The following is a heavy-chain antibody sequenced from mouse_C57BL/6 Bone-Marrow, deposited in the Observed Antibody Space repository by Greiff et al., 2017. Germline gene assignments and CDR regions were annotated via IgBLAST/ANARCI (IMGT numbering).Heavy chain of an antibody. CDR3: ARGRLRLRRETAMDY. CDR1: GYTFTSYW. Sequence: QVQLQQPGAELVRPGTSVKLSCKASGYTFTSYWMHWVKQRPGQGLEWIGVIDPSDSYTNYNQKFKGKATLTVDTSSSTAYMQLSSLTSEDSAVYYCARGRLRLRRETAMDYWGQGTSVTVSS. V-gene: IGHV1-59*01. CDR2: IDPSDSYT. D-gene: IGHD2-2*01. J-gene: IGHJ4*01.